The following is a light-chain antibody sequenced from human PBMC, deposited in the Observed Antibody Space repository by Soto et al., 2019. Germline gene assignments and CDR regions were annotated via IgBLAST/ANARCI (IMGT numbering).Light chain of an antibody. Sequence: QSALTQPPSASGSPGQSVAISCTGTSSDVGGYNYVSWYQHHPGKAPKLMIYEVSRRPSGVSDRFSGSKSGNTASLTVSGLQAEDEADYYCSSYSGSSNWVFGGGTKLTLL. J-gene: IGLJ3*02. CDR3: SSYSGSSNWV. CDR1: SSDVGGYNY. CDR2: EVS. V-gene: IGLV2-8*01.